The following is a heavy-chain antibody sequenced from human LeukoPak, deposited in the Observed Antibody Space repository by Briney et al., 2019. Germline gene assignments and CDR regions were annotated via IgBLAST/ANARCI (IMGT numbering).Heavy chain of an antibody. J-gene: IGHJ4*02. Sequence: GGSLRLSCAASGFTFSSYAMHWVRQAPGKGLEWVAVISYDGSNKYYADSVKGRFTISRDNSKNTLDLQMNSLRAEDTAVYYCARVGGGSYFDYYFDYWGQGTLVTVSS. D-gene: IGHD1-26*01. CDR3: ARVGGGSYFDYYFDY. V-gene: IGHV3-30*01. CDR2: ISYDGSNK. CDR1: GFTFSSYA.